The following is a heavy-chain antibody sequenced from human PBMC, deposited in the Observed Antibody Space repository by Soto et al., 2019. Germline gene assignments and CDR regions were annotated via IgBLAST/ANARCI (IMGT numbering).Heavy chain of an antibody. Sequence: GGSLRLSCAASGFTFSSYGMHWVRQAPGKGLEWVAVISYDGSNKYYADSVKGRFTISRDNSKNTLYLQMNSVRAEDTAVYYCAKDNGYSHTRGTDVWGQGTTVTVSS. D-gene: IGHD5-18*01. CDR2: ISYDGSNK. CDR3: AKDNGYSHTRGTDV. J-gene: IGHJ6*02. V-gene: IGHV3-30*18. CDR1: GFTFSSYG.